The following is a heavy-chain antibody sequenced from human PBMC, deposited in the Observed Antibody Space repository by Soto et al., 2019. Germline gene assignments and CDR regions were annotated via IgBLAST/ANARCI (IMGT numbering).Heavy chain of an antibody. CDR2: MNPNSGNT. Sequence: GAPVKVSCKASWYTFTRYDINWVRLATGQGLEWMGWMNPNSGNTGSAQKFQGRVTMTRNTSISTAYMELSSLRSEDTAVYYCARGLYAFDIWGQGTMVTVSS. J-gene: IGHJ3*02. V-gene: IGHV1-8*01. CDR1: WYTFTRYD. CDR3: ARGLYAFDI.